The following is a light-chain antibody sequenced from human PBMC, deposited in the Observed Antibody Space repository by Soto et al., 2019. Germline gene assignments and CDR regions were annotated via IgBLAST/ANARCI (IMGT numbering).Light chain of an antibody. Sequence: NQMAQPPSTLSASVGGRVTIACRASQSISSWLAWYQQKPGKAPNLLIYIASNLHSGVPSRFSGSGSGTEFTLTISSLQSEDFAVYYCQQYNNRLLTFGGGTKVDIK. V-gene: IGKV1-5*01. CDR2: IAS. CDR1: QSISSW. CDR3: QQYNNRLLT. J-gene: IGKJ4*02.